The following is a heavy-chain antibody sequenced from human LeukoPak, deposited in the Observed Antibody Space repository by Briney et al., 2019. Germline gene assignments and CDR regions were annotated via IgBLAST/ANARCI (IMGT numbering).Heavy chain of an antibody. Sequence: GGSLRLSCEASGFTFTTYSMTWVRQAPGKGLEWVAVISYDGSNKYYADSVKGRFTISRDNSKNTLYLQMNSLRAEDTAVYYRARVRYNGIAAPSGKIFDYWGQGTLVTVSS. CDR3: ARVRYNGIAAPSGKIFDY. CDR1: GFTFTTYS. CDR2: ISYDGSNK. J-gene: IGHJ4*02. D-gene: IGHD6-6*01. V-gene: IGHV3-30*03.